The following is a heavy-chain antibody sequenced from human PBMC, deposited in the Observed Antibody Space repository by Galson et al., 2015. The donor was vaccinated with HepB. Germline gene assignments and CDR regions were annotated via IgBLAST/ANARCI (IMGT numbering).Heavy chain of an antibody. CDR2: ISYDGSNK. CDR3: ARAADYYYYYMDV. J-gene: IGHJ6*03. CDR1: GFTFSSYG. Sequence: SLRLSCAASGFTFSSYGMHWVRQAPGKGLEWVAVISYDGSNKYYADSVKGRFTISRDNSKNTLYLQMNSLRAEDTAVYYCARAADYYYYYMDVWGKGTTVTVSS. V-gene: IGHV3-30*03.